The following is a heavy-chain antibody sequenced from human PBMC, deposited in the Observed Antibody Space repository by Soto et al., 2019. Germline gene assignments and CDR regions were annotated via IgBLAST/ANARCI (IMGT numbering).Heavy chain of an antibody. D-gene: IGHD2-15*01. Sequence: LSLTCAVYGGSFSGYYWSWIRQPPGKGLEWIGEINHSGSTNYNPSLKSRVTISVDTSKNQFSLKLSSVTAADTAVYYCALSGYCSGGSCPPYYYYGMDVWGQGTTVTVSS. CDR1: GGSFSGYY. CDR2: INHSGST. J-gene: IGHJ6*02. CDR3: ALSGYCSGGSCPPYYYYGMDV. V-gene: IGHV4-34*01.